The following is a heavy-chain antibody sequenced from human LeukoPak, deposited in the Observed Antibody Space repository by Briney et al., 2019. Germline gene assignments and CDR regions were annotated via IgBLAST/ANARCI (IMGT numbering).Heavy chain of an antibody. Sequence: GGSLRLSCAGSGFTFGGYGMHWFRQTPGKGLEWVAVIAYDGSRAFYADSVKGRFTISRDNTKNSLYLQMNSLRAEDTAVYYCAREPGTTMGDAFDIWGQGTMVTVSS. CDR3: AREPGTTMGDAFDI. CDR2: IAYDGSRA. V-gene: IGHV3-33*01. J-gene: IGHJ3*02. D-gene: IGHD1-1*01. CDR1: GFTFGGYG.